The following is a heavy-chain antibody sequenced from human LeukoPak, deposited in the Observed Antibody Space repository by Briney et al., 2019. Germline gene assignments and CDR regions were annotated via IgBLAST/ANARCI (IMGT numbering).Heavy chain of an antibody. CDR3: AKGRSVTYYLYFDY. Sequence: PGGSLRLSCAASGFTFSSYDMHWVRQATGKGLEWVSVIGTSGDTYYAGSVKGRFTISRENAKNSLYLQMNSLTAGDTAVYFCAKGRSVTYYLYFDYWGQGTLATVSS. CDR1: GFTFSSYD. CDR2: IGTSGDT. V-gene: IGHV3-13*04. J-gene: IGHJ4*02. D-gene: IGHD1-26*01.